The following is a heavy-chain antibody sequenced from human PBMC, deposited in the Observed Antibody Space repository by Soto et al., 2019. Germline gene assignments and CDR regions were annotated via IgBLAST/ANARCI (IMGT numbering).Heavy chain of an antibody. J-gene: IGHJ2*01. Sequence: GGSLRLSCVASGFPFSSYSISWVRQTPWKGLEWVSGISGSGGRTYYADSVKGRFTISRDKSNNTLSLQMHILRVEDTAVYFCGKKGPVRKMIVVLITKDDWYFDLWGRGTLVAVS. CDR3: GKKGPVRKMIVVLITKDDWYFDL. CDR2: ISGSGGRT. D-gene: IGHD3-22*01. CDR1: GFPFSSYS. V-gene: IGHV3-23*01.